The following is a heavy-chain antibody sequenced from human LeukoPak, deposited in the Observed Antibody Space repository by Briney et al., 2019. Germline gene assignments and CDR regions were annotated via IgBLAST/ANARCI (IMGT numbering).Heavy chain of an antibody. Sequence: SETLSLTCTVSGGSISSYYWSWIRQPAGKGLEWIGRIYASGSTTYNSSLKSRLTISVDTSKNQFSLKLNSVTAADTAVYYCAGTRRYCSGGSCYNWFDPWGQGTLVTVSS. D-gene: IGHD2-15*01. V-gene: IGHV4-4*07. CDR3: AGTRRYCSGGSCYNWFDP. CDR2: IYASGST. J-gene: IGHJ5*02. CDR1: GGSISSYY.